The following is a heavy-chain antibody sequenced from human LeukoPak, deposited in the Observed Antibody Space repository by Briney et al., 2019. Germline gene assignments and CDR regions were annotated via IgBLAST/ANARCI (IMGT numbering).Heavy chain of an antibody. CDR3: ARRSGGYYSFDY. CDR2: IYPGDSDT. D-gene: IGHD3-10*01. Sequence: GESLEISCKTSGYTFTNYWIAWVRQMPGKGLEWMGIIYPGDSDTRYSPSFQGQVTISADKSIGTAYLQWSALKASDTAIYYCARRSGGYYSFDYWGQGTLVTVSP. J-gene: IGHJ4*02. V-gene: IGHV5-51*01. CDR1: GYTFTNYW.